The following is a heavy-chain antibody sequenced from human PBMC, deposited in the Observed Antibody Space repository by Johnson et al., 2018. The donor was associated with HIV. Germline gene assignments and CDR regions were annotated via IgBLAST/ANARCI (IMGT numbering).Heavy chain of an antibody. Sequence: VQLVESGGGLVKPGGSLRLSCVVSGFSFSNAWMSWVRQAPGKGLEWVGRIKSKNDGGTTDYAAPVKGRFTISRDDSKNTLYLQMNSLKTEDTAVYYCTTVTHSSGYYYDRAFDSWGQGTMVTVSS. V-gene: IGHV3-15*01. CDR3: TTVTHSSGYYYDRAFDS. J-gene: IGHJ3*02. CDR1: GFSFSNAW. D-gene: IGHD3-22*01. CDR2: IKSKNDGGTT.